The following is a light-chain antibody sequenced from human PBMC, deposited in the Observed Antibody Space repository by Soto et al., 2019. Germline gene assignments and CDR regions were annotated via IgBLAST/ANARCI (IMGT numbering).Light chain of an antibody. V-gene: IGKV3-20*01. J-gene: IGKJ4*01. CDR2: GAS. Sequence: EIVLTQSPGTLSLSPGDRATLSCRASQSVSSNYLAWYQQRPGQAPRLVIFGASSRATGIPDRFSGSGSGTDFTLTISRLETEDFSVYYCQQYGSSPLTFGGGTKVEIK. CDR1: QSVSSNY. CDR3: QQYGSSPLT.